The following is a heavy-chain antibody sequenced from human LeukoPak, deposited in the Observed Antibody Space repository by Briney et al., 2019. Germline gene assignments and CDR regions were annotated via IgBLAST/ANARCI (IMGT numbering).Heavy chain of an antibody. J-gene: IGHJ3*02. CDR2: IYHSGST. CDR1: GGSISSGGYS. CDR3: ARDQAGSYGAFDI. V-gene: IGHV4-30-2*01. Sequence: SETLSLTCAVSGGSISSGGYSWSWIRQPPGKGLEWIGYIYHSGSTYYNPSLKSRVTISVDRSKNQFSLKLSSVAAADTAVYYCARDQAGSYGAFDIWGQGTMVTVSS. D-gene: IGHD1-26*01.